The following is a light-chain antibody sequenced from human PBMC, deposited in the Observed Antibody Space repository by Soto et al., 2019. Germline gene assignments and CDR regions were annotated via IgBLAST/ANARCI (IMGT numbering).Light chain of an antibody. CDR3: QSYDDTNQV. V-gene: IGLV6-57*04. CDR1: SGSIASNY. CDR2: KDD. J-gene: IGLJ3*02. Sequence: NFMLTQPHSVSESPGKTVTISCTRSSGSIASNYVQWYQQRPGSAPTTLICKDDQRPSGVPDRFSGSIDSSSNSASLTISGLKTEDEADYYCQSYDDTNQVFGGGTKVTVL.